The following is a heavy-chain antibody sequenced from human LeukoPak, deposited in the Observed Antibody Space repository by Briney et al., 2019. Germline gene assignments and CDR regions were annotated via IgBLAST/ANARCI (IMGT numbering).Heavy chain of an antibody. J-gene: IGHJ4*02. D-gene: IGHD1-26*01. CDR1: GFTFSSYS. V-gene: IGHV3-21*01. Sequence: GGSLRLSCAASGFTFSSYSMNWVRQAPGKGLEWVSSISSSSSYIYYADSVKGRFTISRDSAKNSLYLQMNSLRPEDTAVYYCAKDTKWELNAYYIDYWGQGTLVTVSS. CDR2: ISSSSSYI. CDR3: AKDTKWELNAYYIDY.